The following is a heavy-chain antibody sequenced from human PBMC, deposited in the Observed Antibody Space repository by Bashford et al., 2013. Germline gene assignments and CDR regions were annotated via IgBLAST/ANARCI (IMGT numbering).Heavy chain of an antibody. D-gene: IGHD4/OR15-4a*01. CDR2: VYYSGST. Sequence: SETLSLTCTVSGGSISSYYWSWIRQPPGKGLEWIGYVYYSGSTNYNPSLKSRVTISVDTSKNQFSLKLTSVIAADTAVYYCARGEESLTIPFEFWGQGAMVTVSS. V-gene: IGHV4-59*01. J-gene: IGHJ3*01. CDR3: ARGEESLTIPFEF. CDR1: GGSISSYY.